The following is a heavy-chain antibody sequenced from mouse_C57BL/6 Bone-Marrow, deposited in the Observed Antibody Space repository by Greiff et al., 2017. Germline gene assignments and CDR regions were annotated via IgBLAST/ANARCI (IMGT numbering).Heavy chain of an antibody. CDR2: INPNNGGT. J-gene: IGHJ4*01. D-gene: IGHD1-1*01. V-gene: IGHV1-26*01. CDR1: RYTFTDYY. CDR3: ARSDGSSPVDY. Sequence: VQLQQSGPELVKPGASVKISCKASRYTFTDYYMNWVKQSHGKSLEWIGDINPNNGGTSYNQKFKGKATLTVDKSSSTAYMELRSLTSEDSAVYYCARSDGSSPVDYWGQGTSVTVSS.